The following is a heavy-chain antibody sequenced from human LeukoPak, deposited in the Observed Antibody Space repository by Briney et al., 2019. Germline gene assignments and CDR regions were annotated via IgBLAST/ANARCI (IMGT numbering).Heavy chain of an antibody. V-gene: IGHV4-59*13. J-gene: IGHJ4*02. Sequence: SETLSLTCTVSGGSISGYYWSWIRQPPGKGLEWIGNIYHSGSTNYNPSLKSRVTLSVDTSKNQFSLKLSSVTAADTAVYYCARASSSWIFDYWGQGTLVTVS. CDR2: IYHSGST. CDR1: GGSISGYY. D-gene: IGHD6-13*01. CDR3: ARASSSWIFDY.